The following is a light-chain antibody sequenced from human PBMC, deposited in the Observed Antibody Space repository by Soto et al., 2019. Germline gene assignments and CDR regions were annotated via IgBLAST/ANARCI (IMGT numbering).Light chain of an antibody. Sequence: EIVLTQSPGTLSLSPGERATLSCRASQSVSSSYLAWYQQKPGQAPRLLIYGASSRATGIPDRFSGSGSGTDFTLTISRLEPEDFAVYSCQQYGSSLPWTFGQGTKVDIK. J-gene: IGKJ1*01. CDR2: GAS. V-gene: IGKV3-20*01. CDR1: QSVSSSY. CDR3: QQYGSSLPWT.